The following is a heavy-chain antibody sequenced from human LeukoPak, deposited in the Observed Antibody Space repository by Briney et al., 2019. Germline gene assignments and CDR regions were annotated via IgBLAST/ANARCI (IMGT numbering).Heavy chain of an antibody. CDR2: IYYSGST. CDR3: ARRAYGSGSFNRYYFDY. V-gene: IGHV4-59*08. Sequence: SETLSLTCTVSGGSISNYDWSLLRQPPGKGLEWIGYIYYSGSTNYNPSLKSRVAISVDTSKNQFSLKLNSVTAADTAVYYCARRAYGSGSFNRYYFDYWGRGTLVAVSS. D-gene: IGHD3-10*01. J-gene: IGHJ4*02. CDR1: GGSISNYD.